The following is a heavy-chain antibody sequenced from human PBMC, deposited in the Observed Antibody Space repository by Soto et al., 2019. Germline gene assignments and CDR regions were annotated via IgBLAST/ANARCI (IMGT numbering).Heavy chain of an antibody. CDR1: EGTFSSYA. Sequence: QVQLVQSGAEVKKPGSSVKVSCKASEGTFSSYAISWVRQAPGQGLEWMGGIIPIFGTANYAQKFQGRVTITADESTSTAYMELSSLRSEDTAVYYCARAPLLWFGESTPYYYYGMDVWGQGTTVTVSS. CDR3: ARAPLLWFGESTPYYYYGMDV. V-gene: IGHV1-69*01. J-gene: IGHJ6*02. CDR2: IIPIFGTA. D-gene: IGHD3-10*01.